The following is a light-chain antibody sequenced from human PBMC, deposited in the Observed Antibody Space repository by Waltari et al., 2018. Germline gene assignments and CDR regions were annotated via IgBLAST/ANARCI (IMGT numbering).Light chain of an antibody. CDR2: HSP. Sequence: EIVLTQSPGTLSLSPGERAPLSCRASQSVSTYLAWYQQKPGQAPRLLSNHSPSRATGLPDRYSGSGSGTDFSLTISRLEPEDFAVYYCQHYLRLPATFGQGTKVEIK. CDR1: QSVSTY. V-gene: IGKV3-20*01. J-gene: IGKJ1*01. CDR3: QHYLRLPAT.